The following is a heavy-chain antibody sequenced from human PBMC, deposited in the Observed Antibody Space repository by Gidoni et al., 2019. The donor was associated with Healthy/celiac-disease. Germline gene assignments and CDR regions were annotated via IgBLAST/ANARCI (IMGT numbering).Heavy chain of an antibody. CDR3: ARGESGSYYGANSGYFDL. CDR2: INHSGST. V-gene: IGHV4-34*01. J-gene: IGHJ2*01. D-gene: IGHD1-26*01. Sequence: QVQLQQWGAGLLKPSETLSLTCAVYGGSFRGYYWSWIRQPPGKGLEWIGEINHSGSTNYNPSLKSRVTISVDTSKNQFSLKLSSVTAADTAVYYCARGESGSYYGANSGYFDLWGRGTLVTVSS. CDR1: GGSFRGYY.